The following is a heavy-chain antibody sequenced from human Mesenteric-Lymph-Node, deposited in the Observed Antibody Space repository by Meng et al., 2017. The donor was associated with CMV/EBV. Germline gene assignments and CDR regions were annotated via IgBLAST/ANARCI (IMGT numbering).Heavy chain of an antibody. CDR2: VIPIFGSP. CDR3: ARDRGPAAISGDAFDI. V-gene: IGHV1-69*05. J-gene: IGHJ3*02. CDR1: GGTFGSYG. Sequence: SVKVSCKSSGGTFGSYGISWVRQAPGQGLEWMGAVIPIFGSPNYAQKFQGRVTITKDESTSTAYMELTSLRSEDTAVYFCARDRGPAAISGDAFDIWGQGTVVTVSS. D-gene: IGHD2-2*02.